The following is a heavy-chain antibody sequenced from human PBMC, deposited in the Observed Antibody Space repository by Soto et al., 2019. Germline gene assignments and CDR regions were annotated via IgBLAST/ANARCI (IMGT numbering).Heavy chain of an antibody. CDR1: GFTFSDAW. J-gene: IGHJ4*02. Sequence: EVEVVESGGGLVKPGGSLRLSCATSGFTFSDAWMGWVRQAPGKGLEWVGRIKSRGSGGTTDYAAPVKGRFTISRDNSENTLYLQMNSLRVDDTAVYYCARRAVYGSGSYWGLLDYWGQGTLVTVSS. CDR3: ARRAVYGSGSYWGLLDY. D-gene: IGHD3-10*01. CDR2: IKSRGSGGTT. V-gene: IGHV3-15*01.